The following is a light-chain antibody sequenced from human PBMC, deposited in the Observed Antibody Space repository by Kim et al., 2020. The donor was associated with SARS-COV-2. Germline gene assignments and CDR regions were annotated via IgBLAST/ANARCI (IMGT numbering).Light chain of an antibody. CDR2: EDN. V-gene: IGLV6-57*01. CDR1: RVNIAVNY. CDR3: QSYDGSRRV. J-gene: IGLJ3*02. Sequence: GKTVTISGTCSRVNIAVNYVQWYQQRPGSTPITVIYEDNQSPSRVPDRFSGSIDSSSNSASLNISGLKTEDEADYYCQSYDGSRRVFSGGTQLTVL.